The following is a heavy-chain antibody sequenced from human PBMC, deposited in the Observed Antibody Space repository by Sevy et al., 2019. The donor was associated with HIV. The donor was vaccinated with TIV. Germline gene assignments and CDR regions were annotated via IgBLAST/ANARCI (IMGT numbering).Heavy chain of an antibody. V-gene: IGHV3-33*03. D-gene: IGHD3-22*01. Sequence: GGSLRLSCAASGFNFSTYGMDWVRQAPGKGLEWVAVIWYDGSKKYYGDSVKGRFTISRDNSQNTLYLQLNSLRAEDTAVYYCAKRGGHDTSGYVSYYYYGMDVWGQGTTVTVSS. J-gene: IGHJ6*02. CDR2: IWYDGSKK. CDR1: GFNFSTYG. CDR3: AKRGGHDTSGYVSYYYYGMDV.